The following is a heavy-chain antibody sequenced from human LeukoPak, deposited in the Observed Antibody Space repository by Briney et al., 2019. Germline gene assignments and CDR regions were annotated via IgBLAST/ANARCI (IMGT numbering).Heavy chain of an antibody. Sequence: PGGSLRLSCAASGFTFNSYSMNWVPQAPGKGREWVSSISSSSSYICYADSVKGRFTISRDNAKNSLYLQMNSLRAEDTAVYYCARDPSNCGGDCYHFDYWGQGTLVTVSS. D-gene: IGHD2-21*02. J-gene: IGHJ4*02. V-gene: IGHV3-21*01. CDR3: ARDPSNCGGDCYHFDY. CDR2: ISSSSSYI. CDR1: GFTFNSYS.